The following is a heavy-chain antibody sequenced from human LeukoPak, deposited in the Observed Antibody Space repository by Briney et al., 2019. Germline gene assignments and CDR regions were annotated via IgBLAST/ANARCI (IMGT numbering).Heavy chain of an antibody. V-gene: IGHV3-7*01. CDR3: ARDTTYYFSSSYYDSYDI. CDR2: IKKDGSER. D-gene: IGHD3-22*01. Sequence: GGSLRLSCEASGFILSAYWMTWVRQAPGKGLEWVANIKKDGSERHYLDSVKGRFTISRDNAKNSLYLQMSSLRAEDTAVYYCARDTTYYFSSSYYDSYDIWGQGTIVTVSS. J-gene: IGHJ3*02. CDR1: GFILSAYW.